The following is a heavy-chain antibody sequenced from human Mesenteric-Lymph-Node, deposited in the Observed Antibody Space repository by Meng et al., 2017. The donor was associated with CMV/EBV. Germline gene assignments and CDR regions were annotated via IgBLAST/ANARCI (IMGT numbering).Heavy chain of an antibody. V-gene: IGHV4-34*01. CDR3: ARQHGYCSSTSCYTGWFDP. CDR2: INHSGST. J-gene: IGHJ5*02. Sequence: SQTLSLTCGVYGGSFSGYYWSWIRQPPGKGLEWIGEINHSGSTNYNPSLKSRVTISVDTSKNQFSLKLSSVTAADTAVYYCARQHGYCSSTSCYTGWFDPWGQGTLVTVSS. CDR1: GGSFSGYY. D-gene: IGHD2-2*02.